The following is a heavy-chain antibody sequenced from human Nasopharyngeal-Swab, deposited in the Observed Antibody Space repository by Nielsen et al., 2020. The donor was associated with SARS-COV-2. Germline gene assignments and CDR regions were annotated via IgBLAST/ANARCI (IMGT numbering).Heavy chain of an antibody. Sequence: SETLSLTCTVSSGSISSDNYFWSWIRQRPGKGLEWIGYIHYTGKTYYNPSLESRLTISLDTSRNQFSLMLRSVTVADTAVYYCAREVINQAVSDAFDFWGQGTMVTVSS. CDR2: IHYTGKT. CDR3: AREVINQAVSDAFDF. J-gene: IGHJ3*01. CDR1: SGSISSDNYF. V-gene: IGHV4-31*03. D-gene: IGHD3-16*02.